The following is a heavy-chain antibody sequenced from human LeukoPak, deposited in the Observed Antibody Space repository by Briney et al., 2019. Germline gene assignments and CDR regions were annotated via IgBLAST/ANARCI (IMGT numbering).Heavy chain of an antibody. CDR3: AKELTVTTRKGPFDY. Sequence: GGSLRLSCAASGFTVSSNYMSWVRQAPGKGLEWVSVIYSGGSTYYADSVTGRFTISRDNSKNTLYLQMNSLRAEDTAVYYCAKELTVTTRKGPFDYWGQGTLVTVSS. D-gene: IGHD4-17*01. CDR1: GFTVSSNY. J-gene: IGHJ4*02. V-gene: IGHV3-53*01. CDR2: IYSGGST.